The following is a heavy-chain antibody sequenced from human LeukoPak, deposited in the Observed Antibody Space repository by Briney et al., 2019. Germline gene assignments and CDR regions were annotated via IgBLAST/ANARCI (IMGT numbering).Heavy chain of an antibody. J-gene: IGHJ4*02. CDR3: AKEGVIVGATGSVY. Sequence: GGTLRLSCAASGFTFSSYAMGWVRQAPGKGLEWVSAISSSGGSTYYADAVKGRLTIHRDNSKKTLYLQMNSLRAEDMAVCDCAKEGVIVGATGSVYWGQGTRVTVFS. CDR1: GFTFSSYA. D-gene: IGHD1-26*01. CDR2: ISSSGGST. V-gene: IGHV3-23*01.